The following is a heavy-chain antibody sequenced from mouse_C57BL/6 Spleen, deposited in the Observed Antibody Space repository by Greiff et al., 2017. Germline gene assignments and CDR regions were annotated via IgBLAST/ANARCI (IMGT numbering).Heavy chain of an antibody. CDR2: ISSGSSTI. Sequence: EVKLMESGGGLVKPGGSLKLSCAASGFTFSDYGMHWVRQAPETGLEWVAYISSGSSTIYYADKVKGRFPLSRDNAKNTLFMQMTSLRSEETARYYFATYDPFAYWGQGTMVTVSA. J-gene: IGHJ3*01. V-gene: IGHV5-17*01. CDR1: GFTFSDYG. D-gene: IGHD2-3*01. CDR3: ATYDPFAY.